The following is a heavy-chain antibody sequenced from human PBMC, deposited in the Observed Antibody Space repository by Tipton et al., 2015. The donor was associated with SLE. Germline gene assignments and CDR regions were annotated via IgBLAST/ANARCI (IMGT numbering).Heavy chain of an antibody. CDR3: ATVDYFDSGDAFDF. CDR2: IYHSGST. V-gene: IGHV4-34*01. J-gene: IGHJ3*01. CDR1: GGSFSGYY. Sequence: TLSLTCAVYGGSFSGYYWSWIRQPPGKGLEWIGTIYHSGSTYYNPSLKSRVTISVDTSKNQFSLKLSSVTAADTAVYYCATVDYFDSGDAFDFWGHGSMVTVSS. D-gene: IGHD3-22*01.